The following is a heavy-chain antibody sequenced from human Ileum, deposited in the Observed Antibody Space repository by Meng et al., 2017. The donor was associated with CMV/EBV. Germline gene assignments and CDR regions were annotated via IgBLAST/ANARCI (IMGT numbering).Heavy chain of an antibody. D-gene: IGHD1-26*01. Sequence: GGSLRLSCVASGFTVSSNDMNWVRQAPGKGLEWVSIIYRGGSTYYADSVKGRFTISRDNSKDTLYLQMNSLRPEDTAVYYCARDGNAGATMDYWGQGTLVTVSS. CDR3: ARDGNAGATMDY. J-gene: IGHJ4*02. V-gene: IGHV3-66*02. CDR2: IYRGGST. CDR1: GFTVSSND.